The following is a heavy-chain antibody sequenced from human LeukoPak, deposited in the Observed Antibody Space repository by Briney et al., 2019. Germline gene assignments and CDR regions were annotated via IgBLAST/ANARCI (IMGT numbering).Heavy chain of an antibody. D-gene: IGHD1-26*01. J-gene: IGHJ3*02. V-gene: IGHV5-51*01. CDR3: ARRKSSANYYVEAFDI. CDR1: GYRFSTYW. CDR2: IYPDDSDI. Sequence: GESLKISCEGSGYRFSTYWIGWVRQMPGKGLERMGIIYPDDSDIKYSPSFQGQVTISVDVSTNTAYLHWSSLKASDTAMYYCARRKSSANYYVEAFDIWGQGTMVTVSS.